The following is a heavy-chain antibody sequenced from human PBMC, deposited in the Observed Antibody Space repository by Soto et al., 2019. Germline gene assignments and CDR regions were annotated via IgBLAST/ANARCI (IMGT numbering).Heavy chain of an antibody. V-gene: IGHV3-74*01. Sequence: GGSLRLSCAASGFTVSSNYMSWVRQAPGKGLVWVSRINSDEITTDYADSVKGRFTVSRDNAKNTLYLQINSLRAEDTAVYFCARDRGYNYGSALDCWGQGTLVTVSS. CDR3: ARDRGYNYGSALDC. CDR2: INSDEITT. D-gene: IGHD5-18*01. J-gene: IGHJ4*02. CDR1: GFTVSSNY.